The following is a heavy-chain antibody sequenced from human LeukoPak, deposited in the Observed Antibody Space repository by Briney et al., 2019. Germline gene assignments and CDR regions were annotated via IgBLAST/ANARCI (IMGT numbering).Heavy chain of an antibody. CDR2: ISGSGADT. J-gene: IGHJ4*02. CDR3: AKQLDSGNYYPTGDDY. CDR1: GFTLSSYA. V-gene: IGHV3-23*01. Sequence: GGSLRLSXAASGFTLSSYATSWVRQAPGKGLEWVSAISGSGADTYYADSVKGRFTISRDTSKNTLYLQMNSLRDEDTAVYYCAKQLDSGNYYPTGDDYWGQGTLVTVSS. D-gene: IGHD3-10*01.